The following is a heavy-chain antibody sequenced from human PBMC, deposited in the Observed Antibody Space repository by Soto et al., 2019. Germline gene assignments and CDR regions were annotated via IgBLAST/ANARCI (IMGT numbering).Heavy chain of an antibody. D-gene: IGHD2-2*01. V-gene: IGHV4-39*01. J-gene: IGHJ4*02. CDR1: GGSISSSSYY. Sequence: QLQLQESGPGLVKPSETLSLTCTVSGGSISSSSYYWAWVRQPPGKGLEWIGSVYYSGTTYYNPSLKSLVTISGDTSKNRFSLKLSSVTAADTAVFYCARLIHCKTTSCYFDYWGQGTLVTVSS. CDR3: ARLIHCKTTSCYFDY. CDR2: VYYSGTT.